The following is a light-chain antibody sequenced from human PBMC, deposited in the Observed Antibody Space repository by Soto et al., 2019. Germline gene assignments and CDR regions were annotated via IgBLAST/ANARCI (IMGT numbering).Light chain of an antibody. CDR1: RSSIGAGYD. CDR3: QSYDSTLSDRYV. J-gene: IGLJ1*01. CDR2: GNS. Sequence: QTVLTQPPSVSGAPGQRVTISCTGSRSSIGAGYDVHWYQQRPGTAPKLLIFGNSNRPSGVPDRFSGSKSGTSASLTITGLQAEDEGDYYCQSYDSTLSDRYVFGSGTKLNVL. V-gene: IGLV1-40*01.